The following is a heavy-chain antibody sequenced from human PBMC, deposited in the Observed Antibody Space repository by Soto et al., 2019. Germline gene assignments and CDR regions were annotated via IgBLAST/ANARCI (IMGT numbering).Heavy chain of an antibody. CDR1: GFTFSSYA. J-gene: IGHJ4*02. CDR3: AKFRQWVAYDY. V-gene: IGHV3-23*01. D-gene: IGHD6-19*01. Sequence: EVQLLESGGGLVQPGGSLRLSCVVSGFTFSSYAMSWVRQAPGKGLEWVSAISGSGASTYYADSVKGRFTISRDNSKNTLDLQMNSLRAEDTAVYYCAKFRQWVAYDYWGQGTLVTVSS. CDR2: ISGSGAST.